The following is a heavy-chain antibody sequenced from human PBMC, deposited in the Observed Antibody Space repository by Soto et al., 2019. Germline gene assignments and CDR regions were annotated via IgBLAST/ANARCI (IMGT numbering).Heavy chain of an antibody. V-gene: IGHV4-30-2*01. CDR3: ASRPFYYYGLDV. CDR2: VYHTGNA. Sequence: AXETLSLTCTVSGCSITTAGYSWSWIRQPPGKALEWIGYVYHTGNAYPKPSLKSRVTISLDRSKNQFSLKMTSVTAADTALYYCASRPFYYYGLDVWGQGNTVTVSS. CDR1: GCSITTAGYS. J-gene: IGHJ6*02.